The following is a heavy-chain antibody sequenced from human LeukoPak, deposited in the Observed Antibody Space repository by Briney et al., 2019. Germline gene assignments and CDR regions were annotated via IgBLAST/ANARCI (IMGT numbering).Heavy chain of an antibody. CDR1: GFSLSGYG. J-gene: IGHJ4*02. V-gene: IGHV3-30*02. Sequence: PGRCLRLSCAASGFSLSGYGMHWVRQGPGKGLEWVAFIRSDGSNKYYADSVKGRFTVSRDNSKKTLYLQMNSLRGEDTAVYYCAKDHCSRCSEADYFDYWGQGTLVTVSS. D-gene: IGHD2-15*01. CDR2: IRSDGSNK. CDR3: AKDHCSRCSEADYFDY.